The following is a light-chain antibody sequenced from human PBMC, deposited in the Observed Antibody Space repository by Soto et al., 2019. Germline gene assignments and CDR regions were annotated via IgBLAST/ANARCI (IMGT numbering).Light chain of an antibody. J-gene: IGLJ1*01. CDR1: RRYVGGFNY. CDR3: NSYTSSSTYV. V-gene: IGLV2-14*03. Sequence: QSVVAPPAPLSGSPGQSVTLSRPGNRRYVGGFNYVSWYQQHPGKAPKLMIYDVTNRPSGVSYRFSGSKSGNTASLTISGLQAEDEADYYCNSYTSSSTYVFGTGTKVTVL. CDR2: DVT.